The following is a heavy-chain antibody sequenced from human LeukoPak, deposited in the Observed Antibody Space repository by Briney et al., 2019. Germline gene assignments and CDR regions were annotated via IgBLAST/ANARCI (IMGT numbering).Heavy chain of an antibody. D-gene: IGHD3-3*01. J-gene: IGHJ4*02. Sequence: PGGSLRLSCTGSGFTFGDYAMSWVRQAPGEGLEWVGFIRSKTFGGTTEYAASVKGRFTISRDDSKSIAYLQMNSLKTEDTAVYYCTRALERSGYYSGFWGQGTLVTVSS. V-gene: IGHV3-49*04. CDR2: IRSKTFGGTT. CDR3: TRALERSGYYSGF. CDR1: GFTFGDYA.